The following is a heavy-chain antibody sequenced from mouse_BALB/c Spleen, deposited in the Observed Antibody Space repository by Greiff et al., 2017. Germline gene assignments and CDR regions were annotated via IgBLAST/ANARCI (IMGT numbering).Heavy chain of an antibody. J-gene: IGHJ3*01. CDR1: GYTFTSYW. CDR3: ARGTRDWFAY. Sequence: QVQLQQPGAELVKPGAPVKLSCKASGYTFTSYWMNWVKQRPGRGLEWIGRIDPSDSETHYNQKFKDKATLTVDKSSSTAYIQLSSLTSEDSAVYYCARGTRDWFAYWGQGTLVTVSA. D-gene: IGHD3-3*01. V-gene: IGHV1-69*02. CDR2: IDPSDSET.